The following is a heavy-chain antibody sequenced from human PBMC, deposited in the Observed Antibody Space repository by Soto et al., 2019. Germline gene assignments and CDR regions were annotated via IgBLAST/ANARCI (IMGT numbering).Heavy chain of an antibody. J-gene: IGHJ4*02. CDR3: ARDPQIFDH. CDR1: GYTFTSYG. V-gene: IGHV1-18*04. Sequence: QVQLVQSGAEVKKPGASVKVSCKASGYTFTSYGISWVRQAPGQGLEWMGWISAYNGNTKYAQKFQGRVTRTTDTSPSTAYMELRRLRSDDTAVYSCARDPQIFDHWGQGTLVTVSS. CDR2: ISAYNGNT.